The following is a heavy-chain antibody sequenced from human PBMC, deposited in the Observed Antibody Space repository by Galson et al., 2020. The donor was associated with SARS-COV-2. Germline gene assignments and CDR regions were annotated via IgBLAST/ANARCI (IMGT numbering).Heavy chain of an antibody. CDR3: ARESPIEMAQMHFQLAFDI. J-gene: IGHJ3*02. V-gene: IGHV1-2*04. CDR1: GYTFTGYY. CDR2: INPNSGGT. Sequence: ASVKVSCKASGYTFTGYYMHWVRQAPGQGLEWMGWINPNSGGTNYAQKFQGWVTMTRDTSISTAYMELSRLRSDDTAVYYCARESPIEMAQMHFQLAFDIWGQGTMVTVSS. D-gene: IGHD3-3*02.